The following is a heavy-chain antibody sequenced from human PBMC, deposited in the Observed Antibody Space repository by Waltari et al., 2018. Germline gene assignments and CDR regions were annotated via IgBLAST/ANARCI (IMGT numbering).Heavy chain of an antibody. D-gene: IGHD2-2*01. V-gene: IGHV4-4*02. Sequence: VQLQESGQGLAKASGTLYLTCAVPGASIIRNYWWSWVRQSPEKGWDWIRQFHHSGKTHYNPTLQGRVAISVDKPKNQFSLSLNSVTAADTAIYYCAGDRAIGLFFDYWGRGTLVTVSS. CDR2: FHHSGKT. CDR1: GASIIRNYW. CDR3: AGDRAIGLFFDY. J-gene: IGHJ4*02.